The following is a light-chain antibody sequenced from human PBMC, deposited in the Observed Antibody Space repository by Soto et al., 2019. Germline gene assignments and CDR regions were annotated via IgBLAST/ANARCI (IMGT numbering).Light chain of an antibody. V-gene: IGKV3-11*01. CDR1: QSIGRY. CDR2: DAS. J-gene: IGKJ4*01. CDR3: QQPANWLT. Sequence: EIVLTQSPATLSLSPGERVTLSCRASQSIGRYLAWYQHKPGQAPRLLIYDASNRATGIPARFSGSGSGTDFTLTISSLDPEDFADYYCQQPANWLTFGGGTKEEIK.